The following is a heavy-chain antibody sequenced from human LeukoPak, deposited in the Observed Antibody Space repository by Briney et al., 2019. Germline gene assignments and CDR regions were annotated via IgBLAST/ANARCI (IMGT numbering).Heavy chain of an antibody. V-gene: IGHV4-59*01. CDR2: FYYSGST. Sequence: PSETLSLTCTVSGGSISGYYWSWIRQPPGKGPEWIGYFYYSGSTNYNPSLKSRVTISADTSKNQFSLKLTSVTAADTAVYYCARDSSGYAYYFDYWGQGTLLTVSS. J-gene: IGHJ4*02. CDR3: ARDSSGYAYYFDY. CDR1: GGSISGYY. D-gene: IGHD5-12*01.